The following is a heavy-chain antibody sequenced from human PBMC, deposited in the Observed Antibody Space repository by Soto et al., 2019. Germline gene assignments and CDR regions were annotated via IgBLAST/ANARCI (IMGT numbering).Heavy chain of an antibody. V-gene: IGHV4-39*01. J-gene: IGHJ4*02. CDR1: GGSISSSSYY. CDR3: ARQGEAVALYDY. Sequence: SETLSLTCTVSGGSISSSSYYWGWIRQPPGKGLEWIGSIYYSGSTYYNPSLKSRVTISVDTSKNQFSLKLSSVTAADTAVYYCARQGEAVALYDYWGQGPLVT. D-gene: IGHD6-19*01. CDR2: IYYSGST.